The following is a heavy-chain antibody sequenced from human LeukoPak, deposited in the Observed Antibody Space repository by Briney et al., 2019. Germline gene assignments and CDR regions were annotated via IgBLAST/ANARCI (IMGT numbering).Heavy chain of an antibody. Sequence: PGRSLRLSCAASGFTFSSYAMHWVRQAPGKGLEWVAVISYDGSNKYYADSVKGRFTISRDNSKNTLYLQMNSLRAEDTAVYYCARAFPGEGPMGGGMDVWGQGTTVTVSS. CDR2: ISYDGSNK. CDR3: ARAFPGEGPMGGGMDV. D-gene: IGHD7-27*01. J-gene: IGHJ6*02. V-gene: IGHV3-30-3*01. CDR1: GFTFSSYA.